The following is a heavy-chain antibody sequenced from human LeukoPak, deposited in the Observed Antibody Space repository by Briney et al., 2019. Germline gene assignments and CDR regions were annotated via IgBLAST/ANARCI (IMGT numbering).Heavy chain of an antibody. Sequence: GGALGLSYAAAGCPFSSYWMHWGRPAPGEGLGWVSRINSDGSSTSYADSVKGRFTISRDNAKNTLYLQMNSLRAEDTAVYYCARESRGSSGYPSESRIDYWGQGTLVTVSS. CDR2: INSDGSST. V-gene: IGHV3-74*01. CDR3: ARESRGSSGYPSESRIDY. D-gene: IGHD3-22*01. CDR1: GCPFSSYW. J-gene: IGHJ4*02.